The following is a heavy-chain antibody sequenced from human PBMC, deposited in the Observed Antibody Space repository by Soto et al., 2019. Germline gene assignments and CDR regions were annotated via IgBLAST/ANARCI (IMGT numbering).Heavy chain of an antibody. CDR2: IYYSGST. Sequence: QVQLQESGPGLVKPSETLSLTCTVSGGSISSYYWSWIRQPPGKGLEWIGYIYYSGSTNYNPSLKSRLTISVDTSKNQFSLKLSSVTAADTAVYYCARGYCSSTSCYRGYYYYGMDVWGQGTTVTVSS. V-gene: IGHV4-59*01. J-gene: IGHJ6*02. D-gene: IGHD2-2*02. CDR1: GGSISSYY. CDR3: ARGYCSSTSCYRGYYYYGMDV.